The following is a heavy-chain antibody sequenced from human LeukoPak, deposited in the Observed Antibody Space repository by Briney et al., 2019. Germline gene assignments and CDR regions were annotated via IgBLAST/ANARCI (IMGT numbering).Heavy chain of an antibody. Sequence: GASVKVSCKTSGYTFTSYAVGWVRQAPGQGPEWMGWSSGYGGKTNYAQRPQGRVTMTTDTSTNTAYMELSRLRSDDTAVYYCARWQDSSGGVDYWGQGTLVTVSS. J-gene: IGHJ4*02. CDR3: ARWQDSSGGVDY. CDR1: GYTFTSYA. D-gene: IGHD6-19*01. CDR2: SSGYGGKT. V-gene: IGHV1-18*01.